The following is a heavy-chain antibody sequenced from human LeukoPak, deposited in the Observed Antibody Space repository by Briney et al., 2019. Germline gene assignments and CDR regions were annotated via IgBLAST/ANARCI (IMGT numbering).Heavy chain of an antibody. Sequence: SETLSLTCAVYTWSFSGYYWSWIRQPPGKELESIVGTNHSGTTNYNPSLKRRVSISVATSKTPFSLKLSSVTAAATAVYYCARLYSSSWYTWFDCWGEGTLVTVSS. CDR3: ARLYSSSWYTWFDC. CDR1: TWSFSGYY. J-gene: IGHJ5*01. D-gene: IGHD6-13*01. V-gene: IGHV4-34*01. CDR2: TNHSGTT.